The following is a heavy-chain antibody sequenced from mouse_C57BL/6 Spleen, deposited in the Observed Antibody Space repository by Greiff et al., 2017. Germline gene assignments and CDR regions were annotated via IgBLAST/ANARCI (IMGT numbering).Heavy chain of an antibody. CDR1: GYAFSSYW. J-gene: IGHJ2*01. CDR3: ARGGEITTVVSYFDY. Sequence: QVQLQQSGAELVKPGASVKISCKASGYAFSSYWMHWVKQRPGKGLEWIGQIYPGDGDTNYNGKFKGKATLTAAKSSSTAYMQRISLTSEASAVYFCARGGEITTVVSYFDYWGQGTTLTVSS. D-gene: IGHD1-1*01. CDR2: IYPGDGDT. V-gene: IGHV1-80*01.